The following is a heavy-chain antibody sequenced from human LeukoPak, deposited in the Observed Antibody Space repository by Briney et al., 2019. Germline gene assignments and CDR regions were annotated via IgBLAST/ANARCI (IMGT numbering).Heavy chain of an antibody. CDR2: INPSGGGT. CDR1: EYTVSAYY. V-gene: IGHV1-2*02. J-gene: IGHJ6*03. Sequence: APVRVSGTASEYTVSAYYIHWVRQAPGQGREGMGWINPSGGGTDDAQRFQRGATMTRDTSISSAYMELSKLTSDNTAVYYCTRGAYCSSTSCLGGHPGYYYYMDVWGKGTTVAVSS. D-gene: IGHD2-2*01. CDR3: TRGAYCSSTSCLGGHPGYYYYMDV.